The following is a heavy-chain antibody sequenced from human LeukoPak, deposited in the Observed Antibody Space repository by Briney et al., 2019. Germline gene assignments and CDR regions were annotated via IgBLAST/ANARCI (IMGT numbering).Heavy chain of an antibody. CDR2: ISGSGGST. CDR3: AATGLEMATYHV. J-gene: IGHJ6*04. D-gene: IGHD5-24*01. V-gene: IGHV3-23*01. CDR1: GFTFSSYG. Sequence: GGSLRLSCAASGFTFSSYGMSWVRQAPGKGLEWVSAISGSGGSTYYADSVKGRFTISRDNSKNTLYLQMNSLRAEDTAVYYCAATGLEMATYHVWGKGTTVTVSS.